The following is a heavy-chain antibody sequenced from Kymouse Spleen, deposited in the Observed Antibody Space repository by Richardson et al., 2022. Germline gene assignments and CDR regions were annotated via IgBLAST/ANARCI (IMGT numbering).Heavy chain of an antibody. V-gene: IGHV4-59*01. Sequence: QVQLQESGPGLVKPSETLSLTCTVSGGSISSYYWSWIRQPPGKGLEWIGYIYYSGSTNYNPSLKSRVTISVDTSKNQFSLKLSSVTAADTAVYYCARGDILTGYYPFDYWGQGTLVTVSS. CDR1: GGSISSYY. CDR2: IYYSGST. CDR3: ARGDILTGYYPFDY. J-gene: IGHJ4*02. D-gene: IGHD3-9*01.